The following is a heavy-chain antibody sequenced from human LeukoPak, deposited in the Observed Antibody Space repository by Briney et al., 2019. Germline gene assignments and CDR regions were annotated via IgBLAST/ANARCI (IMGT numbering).Heavy chain of an antibody. D-gene: IGHD3-9*01. CDR1: GFIFSDYY. CDR3: ARGQSARLDYFDY. V-gene: IGHV3-11*01. J-gene: IGHJ4*02. CDR2: ISSSGNSI. Sequence: GGSLRLSCAASGFIFSDYYMSWIRQAPGKGLEWISYISSSGNSIYYADSVKGRFTISRDKAKNSLYLQTNSLRAEDTAVYYCARGQSARLDYFDYWGQGTLVTVSS.